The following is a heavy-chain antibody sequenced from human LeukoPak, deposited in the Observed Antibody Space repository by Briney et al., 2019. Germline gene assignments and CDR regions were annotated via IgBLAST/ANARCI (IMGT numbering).Heavy chain of an antibody. CDR2: IYYSGST. V-gene: IGHV4-59*01. CDR3: ARWLDV. Sequence: SETLSLASTFADGSMSSYGWGCIRQPPGKGLEWIGYIYYSGSTNYNPSLKSRVTISVDTSKNQFSLKLSSVTAADTAVYYCARWLDVWGQGTTVTVSS. J-gene: IGHJ6*02. CDR1: DGSMSSYG.